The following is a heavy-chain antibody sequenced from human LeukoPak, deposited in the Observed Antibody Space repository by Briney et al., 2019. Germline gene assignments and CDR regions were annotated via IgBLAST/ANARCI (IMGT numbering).Heavy chain of an antibody. V-gene: IGHV6-1*01. J-gene: IGHJ4*02. D-gene: IGHD1-14*01. Sequence: SQTLSLTCAISGDSVSSNSAAGNWIRQSPSRGLEWLGRTYYRSKWYTDYAVSVKSRITINPDTSKNQFSLHLNSVTPEDTAVYYCARVNSWTQEPDAGFDYWGQGTLVTVSS. CDR3: ARVNSWTQEPDAGFDY. CDR1: GDSVSSNSAA. CDR2: TYYRSKWYT.